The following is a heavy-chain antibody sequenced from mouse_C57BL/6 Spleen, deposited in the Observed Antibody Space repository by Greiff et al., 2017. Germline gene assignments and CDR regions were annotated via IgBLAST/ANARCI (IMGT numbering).Heavy chain of an antibody. CDR2: IYPGDGDT. CDR3: ARSDGSSPWFAY. Sequence: QVQLQQSGPELVKPGASVTISCQASGYAFSSSWLNWVTQRPGKGLEWIGRIYPGDGDTNYNGKFKGKATLTADKSSSTAYMQLSSLTSEDSAVYFCARSDGSSPWFAYWGQGTLVTVSA. J-gene: IGHJ3*01. D-gene: IGHD1-1*01. CDR1: GYAFSSSW. V-gene: IGHV1-82*01.